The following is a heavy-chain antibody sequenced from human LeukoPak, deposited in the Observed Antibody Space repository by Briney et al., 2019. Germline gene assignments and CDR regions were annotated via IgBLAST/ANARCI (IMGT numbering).Heavy chain of an antibody. J-gene: IGHJ6*02. Sequence: SETLSLTCTVSGGSISSSSYYWGWIRQPPGKGLEWIGSIYYSGSTYYNPSLKSRVTISVDTSKNQFSLKLSSVTAADTAVYYCARRGEGPAAIFGMDVWGQGTTVTVSS. D-gene: IGHD2-2*01. V-gene: IGHV4-39*01. CDR2: IYYSGST. CDR3: ARRGEGPAAIFGMDV. CDR1: GGSISSSSYY.